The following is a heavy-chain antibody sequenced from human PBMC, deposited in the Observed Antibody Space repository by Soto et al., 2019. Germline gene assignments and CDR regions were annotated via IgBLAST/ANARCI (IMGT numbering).Heavy chain of an antibody. CDR2: IYYSGST. Sequence: QVQLQESGPGLVTPSQTLSLTCSVSGASISSGSHYWSWIRQFPGRGLEWIGFIYYSGSTFYNPSRHSRLSISVDSLNQFSLRLKSVTVADTAVYYCATGDGSGHLGEDVWGPGTLVTVSS. CDR3: ATGDGSGHLGEDV. D-gene: IGHD5-12*01. J-gene: IGHJ4*02. V-gene: IGHV4-31*03. CDR1: GASISSGSHY.